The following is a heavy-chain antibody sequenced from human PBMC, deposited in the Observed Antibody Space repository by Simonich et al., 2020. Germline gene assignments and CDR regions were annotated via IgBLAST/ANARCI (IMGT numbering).Heavy chain of an antibody. J-gene: IGHJ6*04. D-gene: IGHD2-8*01. V-gene: IGHV3-33*01. Sequence: QVQLVESGGGVVQPGRSLRLSCAASGFTFSSYGMHWVRQAPGKGLEWVAVIWYDGSNKYYADSVKGRFTISRDNSKNTLYLQRNSLRAEDTAVYYCARDRCTNGVCLDVWGKGTTVTVSS. CDR3: ARDRCTNGVCLDV. CDR1: GFTFSSYG. CDR2: IWYDGSNK.